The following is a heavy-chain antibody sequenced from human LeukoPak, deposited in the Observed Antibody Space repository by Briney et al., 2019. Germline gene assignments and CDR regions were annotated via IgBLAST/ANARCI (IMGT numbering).Heavy chain of an antibody. CDR2: INPNSGGT. D-gene: IGHD6-13*01. CDR3: AREYPRSSSWYKTFDN. CDR1: GYTFTGYY. Sequence: ASVKVSCKASGYTFTGYYMHWGRQGPGQGLEWMGRINPNSGGTNYAQKFQGRVTMTRDTSISTAYMELSRLRSDDTAVYYCAREYPRSSSWYKTFDNWGQGTLVTVSS. J-gene: IGHJ4*02. V-gene: IGHV1-2*06.